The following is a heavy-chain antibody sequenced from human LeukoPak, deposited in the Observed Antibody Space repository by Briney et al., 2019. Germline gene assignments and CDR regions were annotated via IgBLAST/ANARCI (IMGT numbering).Heavy chain of an antibody. Sequence: GGSLRLSCAASGFTFSSYGMHWVRQAPGKGPEWVAVIWYDGSNKYYADSVKGRFTISRDNSKNTLYLQMNSLRAEDTAVYYCARDRSMRRGTVVTPGFIDYWGQGTLVTVSS. V-gene: IGHV3-33*01. CDR3: ARDRSMRRGTVVTPGFIDY. D-gene: IGHD4-23*01. CDR2: IWYDGSNK. CDR1: GFTFSSYG. J-gene: IGHJ4*02.